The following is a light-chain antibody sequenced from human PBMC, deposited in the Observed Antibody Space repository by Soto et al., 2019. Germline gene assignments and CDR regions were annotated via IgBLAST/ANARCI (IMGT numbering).Light chain of an antibody. CDR3: QQVDSYPRT. CDR1: QGIGTY. CDR2: ASS. J-gene: IGKJ1*01. V-gene: IGKV1-9*01. Sequence: IQLTQSPSSLSASVGDRVTVTFGASQGIGTYLVWYQQKSGKAPTVLIYASSTLQTGVPSRFSGSGSGTDFSLTISSLHPEDVATYYCQQVDSYPRTFGQGTKVDI.